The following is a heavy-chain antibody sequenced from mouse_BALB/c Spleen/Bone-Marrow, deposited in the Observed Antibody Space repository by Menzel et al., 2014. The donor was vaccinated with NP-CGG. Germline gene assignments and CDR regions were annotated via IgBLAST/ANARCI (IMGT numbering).Heavy chain of an antibody. J-gene: IGHJ2*01. CDR1: GYTSTSYW. V-gene: IGHV1-87*01. CDR2: IYPGDGDT. Sequence: VQLQQSGAELARPGASVKLCCKASGYTSTSYWMQWVKQRPGQGLEWIGAIYPGDGDTTYTQKFKGKATLTADKSSSTAYMQVSSMASEDSAVYYCARSAPFDYWGKGTTLTVSS. CDR3: ARSAPFDY.